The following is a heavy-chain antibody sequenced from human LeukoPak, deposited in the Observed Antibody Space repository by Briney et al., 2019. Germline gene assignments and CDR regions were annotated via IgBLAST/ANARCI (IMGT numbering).Heavy chain of an antibody. D-gene: IGHD4-23*01. CDR2: IYHSGST. CDR1: GYSISSGFY. J-gene: IGHJ4*02. V-gene: IGHV4-38-2*02. Sequence: KPSETLSLTCTVSGYSISSGFYWGWIRQPPGKGLECIGSIYHSGSTYYSPSLKSRVTISVVTSKNQFSLNLSSVTAADTAMYYCARAVGTSRNFFDYWGQGTLVTVSS. CDR3: ARAVGTSRNFFDY.